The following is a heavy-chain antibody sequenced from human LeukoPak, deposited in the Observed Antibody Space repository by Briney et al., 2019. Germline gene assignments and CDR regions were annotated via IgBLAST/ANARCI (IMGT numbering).Heavy chain of an antibody. CDR2: ISGSGDST. Sequence: PGGSLRLSCAASGFTFSTYAMSWVRQAPRKGLEWVSGISGSGDSTYYADSVKGRFTISRDNSKNTLYLQMNSLRAEDTAVYHCAKVHGSGSYYYFDYWGQGTLVTVSS. D-gene: IGHD3-10*01. J-gene: IGHJ4*02. CDR1: GFTFSTYA. CDR3: AKVHGSGSYYYFDY. V-gene: IGHV3-23*01.